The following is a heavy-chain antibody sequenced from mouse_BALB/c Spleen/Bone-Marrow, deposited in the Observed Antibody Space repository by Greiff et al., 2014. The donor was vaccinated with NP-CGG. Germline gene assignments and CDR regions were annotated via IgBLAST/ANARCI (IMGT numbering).Heavy chain of an antibody. CDR1: GFSLTSYG. J-gene: IGHJ3*01. CDR2: IWSGGST. Sequence: VKLQESGPGLVQPSQSLSITCTVSGFSLTSYGVHWVRQSPGKGLEWLGAIWSGGSTDYNAAFISRLSISKDNSKSQVFFKMSSLQANDTAIYYCARNSRGYGNSFAYWGQGTLVTVSA. CDR3: ARNSRGYGNSFAY. V-gene: IGHV2-2*02. D-gene: IGHD2-10*02.